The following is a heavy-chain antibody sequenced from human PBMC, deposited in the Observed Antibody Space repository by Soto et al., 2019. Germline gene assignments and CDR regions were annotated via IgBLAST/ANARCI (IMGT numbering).Heavy chain of an antibody. D-gene: IGHD3-3*01. J-gene: IGHJ5*02. CDR2: MHQSGTT. V-gene: IGHV4-34*01. CDR1: GGSFNTYY. CDR3: GRGRSGVGTDWFDP. Sequence: PSETLSLTCAVYGGSFNTYYWSWIRQSPGKGLEWIGEMHQSGTTNYNPSLKSRVTISVDTSKIQFSLSLRSVTAADTAVYYCGRGRSGVGTDWFDPWGQGTLVTVSS.